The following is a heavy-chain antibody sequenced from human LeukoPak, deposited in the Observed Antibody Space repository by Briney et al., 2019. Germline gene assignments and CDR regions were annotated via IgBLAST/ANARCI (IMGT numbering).Heavy chain of an antibody. V-gene: IGHV3-20*04. Sequence: GGSLRLSCAASGFTFDDYGMSWVRQPPGKGLEWVSDINWNGGSTNYADSVKGRFTISRDNAKNSLYLQMNTLRAEDTALYYCTRVGHGYDLWPWGQGTLVTVSS. J-gene: IGHJ5*02. D-gene: IGHD3/OR15-3a*01. CDR3: TRVGHGYDLWP. CDR1: GFTFDDYG. CDR2: INWNGGST.